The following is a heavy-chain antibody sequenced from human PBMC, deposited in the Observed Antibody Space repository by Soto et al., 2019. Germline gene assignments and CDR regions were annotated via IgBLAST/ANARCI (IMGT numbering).Heavy chain of an antibody. V-gene: IGHV3-15*01. CDR3: TTGLGYGDYFDY. CDR2: IKRETDGGTT. Sequence: EVQLVESGGGLVNPGGSLRLSCAASGFTFNNVWMNWVRQTPGKGLEWVGRIKRETDGGTTDYAAPMKGRFTISRDDSKNTLYLEMNSLKTEDTAVYYCTTGLGYGDYFDYWGQGTLVTVSS. D-gene: IGHD4-17*01. CDR1: GFTFNNVW. J-gene: IGHJ4*02.